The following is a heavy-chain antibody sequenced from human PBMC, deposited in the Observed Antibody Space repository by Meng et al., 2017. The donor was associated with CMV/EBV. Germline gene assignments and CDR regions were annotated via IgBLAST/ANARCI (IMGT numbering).Heavy chain of an antibody. CDR2: IIPIFGTA. Sequence: SVKVSCKASGGTFSSYAISWVRQAPGQGLEWMGGIIPIFGTANYAQKFQGRVTITTDESTSTAHMELSSLRSEDTAVYYCARGMGLDWNDAYFDYWGQGTLVTVSS. CDR3: ARGMGLDWNDAYFDY. V-gene: IGHV1-69*05. D-gene: IGHD1-1*01. J-gene: IGHJ4*02. CDR1: GGTFSSYA.